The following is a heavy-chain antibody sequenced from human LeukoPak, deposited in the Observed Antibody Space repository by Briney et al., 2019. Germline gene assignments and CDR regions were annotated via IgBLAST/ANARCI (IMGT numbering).Heavy chain of an antibody. J-gene: IGHJ4*02. CDR2: ISGSGGST. D-gene: IGHD5-18*01. CDR1: GFTFSSYA. V-gene: IGHV3-23*01. Sequence: PGGSLRLSCAASGFTFSSYAMSWVRQAPGKGLEWVSAISGSGGSTYYADSVKGRFTISRDNSKNTLYLQMNSLRAEDTAVYYCAAQGLQLWSLAVDYWGQGTLVTVSS. CDR3: AAQGLQLWSLAVDY.